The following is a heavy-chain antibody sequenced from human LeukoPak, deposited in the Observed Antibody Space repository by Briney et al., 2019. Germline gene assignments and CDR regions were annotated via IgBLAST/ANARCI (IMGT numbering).Heavy chain of an antibody. V-gene: IGHV4-4*07. CDR1: GGSFSGYY. D-gene: IGHD5-18*01. Sequence: SETLSLTCAVYGGSFSGYYWSWIRQPAGKGLEWIGRIYTSGSTNYNPSLKSRVTMSVDTSKNQFSLKLSSVTAADTAVYYCARDSAIQLWGGYYYYMDVWGKGTTVTVSS. J-gene: IGHJ6*03. CDR3: ARDSAIQLWGGYYYYMDV. CDR2: IYTSGST.